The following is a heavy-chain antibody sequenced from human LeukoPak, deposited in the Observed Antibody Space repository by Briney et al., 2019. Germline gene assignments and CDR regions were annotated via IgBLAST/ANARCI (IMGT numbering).Heavy chain of an antibody. D-gene: IGHD6-6*01. CDR2: IVVGSGNT. Sequence: SVKVSCKASGFTFTNSAMQWVRQARGQRLEWIGWIVVGSGNTNYAQKFQERVTITRDMSTSAAYMELRSLRSEDTAVYYCAAGASSSSGDYWGQGTLVTVSS. J-gene: IGHJ4*02. CDR3: AAGASSSSGDY. CDR1: GFTFTNSA. V-gene: IGHV1-58*02.